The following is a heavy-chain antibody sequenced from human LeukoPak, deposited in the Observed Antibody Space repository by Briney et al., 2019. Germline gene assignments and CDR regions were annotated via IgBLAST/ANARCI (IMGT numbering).Heavy chain of an antibody. J-gene: IGHJ3*02. CDR3: ARIESGRLLWFRELSPDAFDI. V-gene: IGHV3-30*02. Sequence: PGGSLRLSCAASGFTFSSYGMHWVRQAPGKGLEWVAFIRYDGSNKYYADSVKGRFTISRDNSKNTLYLQMNSLRAEDTAVYYCARIESGRLLWFRELSPDAFDIWGQGTMVTVSS. CDR1: GFTFSSYG. D-gene: IGHD3-10*01. CDR2: IRYDGSNK.